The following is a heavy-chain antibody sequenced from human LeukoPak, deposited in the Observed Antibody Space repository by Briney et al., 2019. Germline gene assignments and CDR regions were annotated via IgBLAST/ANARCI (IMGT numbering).Heavy chain of an antibody. V-gene: IGHV3-30*02. CDR3: AKDRDGSGTYEKFLDV. D-gene: IGHD3-10*01. J-gene: IGHJ6*02. Sequence: PGGSLRLSCAPSGFTFSYYAMHWVRQAPGRGLEWVALIRSDTTSKYYADSVKGRFTVSRDNSKNTLYLQMNSLRPEDTAVYHCAKDRDGSGTYEKFLDVWGQGTMVTVSS. CDR2: IRSDTTSK. CDR1: GFTFSYYA.